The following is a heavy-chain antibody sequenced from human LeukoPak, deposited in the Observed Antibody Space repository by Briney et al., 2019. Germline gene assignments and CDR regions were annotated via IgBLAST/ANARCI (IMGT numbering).Heavy chain of an antibody. Sequence: PGRSLRLSCAASGFTFDDYAMHWVRQAPGKGLEWVSGISWNSGSIGYADSVKGRFTISRDNAKNTLYLQMNSLRAEDTAVYYCARDRVPNYYDSLFHWGQGTLVTVSS. V-gene: IGHV3-9*01. J-gene: IGHJ4*02. D-gene: IGHD3-22*01. CDR1: GFTFDDYA. CDR3: ARDRVPNYYDSLFH. CDR2: ISWNSGSI.